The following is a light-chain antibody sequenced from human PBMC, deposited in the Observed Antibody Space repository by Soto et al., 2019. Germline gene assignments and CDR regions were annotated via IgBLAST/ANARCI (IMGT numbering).Light chain of an antibody. CDR2: GAS. Sequence: ERVMTQSPATLSVSPGERATLSCRASQSVNINLAWYQQKPGQAPRLLIYGASTRATGIPARFSGSGSGTEFTLTVSSLQSEDIAVYFCQQYNNWPPNFGQGTRLEIK. J-gene: IGKJ5*01. V-gene: IGKV3-15*01. CDR1: QSVNIN. CDR3: QQYNNWPPN.